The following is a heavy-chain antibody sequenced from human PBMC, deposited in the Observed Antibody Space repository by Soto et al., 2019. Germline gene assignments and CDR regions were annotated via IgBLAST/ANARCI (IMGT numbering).Heavy chain of an antibody. V-gene: IGHV4-34*01. J-gene: IGHJ1*01. D-gene: IGHD2-8*02. CDR2: INHSGST. Sequence: PSETLSLACAVYGGSFSGYYWSWIRQPPGKGLEWIGEINHSGSTNYNPSLKSRGTISVDRAKNQFSLTPTSVTAADTGVYYCAPSPRLLVPCGQGTPVTVST. CDR3: APSPRLLVP. CDR1: GGSFSGYY.